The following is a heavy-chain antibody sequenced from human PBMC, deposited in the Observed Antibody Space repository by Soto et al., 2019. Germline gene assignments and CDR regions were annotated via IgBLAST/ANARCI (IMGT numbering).Heavy chain of an antibody. D-gene: IGHD6-13*01. CDR3: ARGVYSSHFDY. V-gene: IGHV4-34*01. J-gene: IGHJ4*02. Sequence: PSETLSLICAVYGGSFSGYYWSWIRQPPGKGLEWIGEINHSGSTNYNPSLKSRVTISVDTSKNQFSLKLSSVTAADTAVYYCARGVYSSHFDYWGQGTLVTVSS. CDR1: GGSFSGYY. CDR2: INHSGST.